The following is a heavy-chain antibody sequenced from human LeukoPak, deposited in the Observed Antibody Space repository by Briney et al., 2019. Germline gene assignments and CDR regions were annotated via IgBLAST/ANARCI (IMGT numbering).Heavy chain of an antibody. CDR2: INWNGGST. J-gene: IGHJ4*02. Sequence: PGGSLRLSCAASGFTFDDYGMSWVRQAPGKGLEWVSGINWNGGSTGYADSVKGRFTISRDNAKNSLYLQMNSLRAEDTALYYRARLGPLRVWGSPITSYYFDYWGQGTLVTVSS. V-gene: IGHV3-20*04. D-gene: IGHD3-16*01. CDR3: ARLGPLRVWGSPITSYYFDY. CDR1: GFTFDDYG.